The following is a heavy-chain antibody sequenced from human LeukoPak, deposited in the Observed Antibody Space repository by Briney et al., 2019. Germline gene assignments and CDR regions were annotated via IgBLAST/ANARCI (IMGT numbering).Heavy chain of an antibody. Sequence: GGSLRLSCPPSGFTFSNAWMSWVRQAPGKGLEWVGRIKSKTDGGTTDYAAPVKGRFTISRDDSKNTLYLQMNSLKTEDTAVYYCTTDFDGDYFDYWGQGTLVTVSS. D-gene: IGHD3-9*01. CDR2: IKSKTDGGTT. J-gene: IGHJ4*02. V-gene: IGHV3-15*01. CDR1: GFTFSNAW. CDR3: TTDFDGDYFDY.